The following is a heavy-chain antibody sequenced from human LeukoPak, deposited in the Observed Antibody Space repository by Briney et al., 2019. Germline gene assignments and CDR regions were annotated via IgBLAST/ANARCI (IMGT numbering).Heavy chain of an antibody. CDR1: GGSISSHF. V-gene: IGHV4-59*11. J-gene: IGHJ5*02. CDR3: TREVRSAWASFDP. CDR2: ISYSGSN. D-gene: IGHD1-26*01. Sequence: SETLSLTCTVSGGSISSHFWSWIRQPPGQGLEWSGYISYSGSNNHNPSLKRRVTMSVDASKSQFSLKLSSVTAADTVVYYCTREVRSAWASFDPWGQGTLVIVSS.